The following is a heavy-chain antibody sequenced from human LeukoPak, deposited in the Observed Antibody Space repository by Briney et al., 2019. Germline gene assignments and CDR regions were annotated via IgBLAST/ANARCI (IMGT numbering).Heavy chain of an antibody. CDR2: ISYDGSNK. CDR1: GFTFSSYA. Sequence: QPGRSLRLSCAASGFTFSSYAMHWVRQAPGKGLEWVAVISYDGSNKYYADSVKGRFTISRDNSKNTLYLQMNGLRAEDTAVYYCARDIVVVPAAFGMSLAFDIWGQGTMVTVSS. CDR3: ARDIVVVPAAFGMSLAFDI. V-gene: IGHV3-30-3*01. J-gene: IGHJ3*02. D-gene: IGHD2-2*01.